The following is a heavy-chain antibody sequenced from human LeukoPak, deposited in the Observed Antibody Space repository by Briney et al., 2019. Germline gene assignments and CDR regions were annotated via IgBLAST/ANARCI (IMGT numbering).Heavy chain of an antibody. J-gene: IGHJ3*01. CDR3: AKETLSAFDV. CDR1: GFTFSSYS. Sequence: PGGSLRLSCAASGFTFSSYSMNWVRQAPGKGLEWVSGLSGSGGSTNYADSVKGRFTISRDNSKNTLYLQMNSLRAEDTAVYYCAKETLSAFDVWGQGTMVTVSS. CDR2: LSGSGGST. V-gene: IGHV3-23*01.